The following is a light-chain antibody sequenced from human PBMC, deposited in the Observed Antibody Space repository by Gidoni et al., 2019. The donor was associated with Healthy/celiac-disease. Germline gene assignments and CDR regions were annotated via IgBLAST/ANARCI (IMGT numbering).Light chain of an antibody. Sequence: QSVLTQPPSASGTPGQRVTITCSGSSSNIGSNYVYWYQQLPGTAPKLLNYSNNQRPSGVPDRFSGSKSGTSASLAISVLRSEDEADYYCAAWNDSLSGGVFGGGTKLTVL. CDR3: AAWNDSLSGGV. CDR1: SSNIGSNY. CDR2: SNN. J-gene: IGLJ3*02. V-gene: IGLV1-47*02.